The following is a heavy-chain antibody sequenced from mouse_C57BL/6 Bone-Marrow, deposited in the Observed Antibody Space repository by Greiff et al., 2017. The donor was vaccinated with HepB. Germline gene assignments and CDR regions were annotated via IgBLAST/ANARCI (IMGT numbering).Heavy chain of an antibody. CDR1: GYAFTNYL. Sequence: QVQLQQSGAELVRPGTSVKVSCKASGYAFTNYLIEWVKQRPGQGLEWIGVINPGSGGTNYNEKFKGKATLTADNSSSTAYMQLSSLTSEDSAVYCCATDPITTVVAHYAMDYWGQGTSVTVSS. J-gene: IGHJ4*01. CDR2: INPGSGGT. CDR3: ATDPITTVVAHYAMDY. V-gene: IGHV1-54*01. D-gene: IGHD1-1*01.